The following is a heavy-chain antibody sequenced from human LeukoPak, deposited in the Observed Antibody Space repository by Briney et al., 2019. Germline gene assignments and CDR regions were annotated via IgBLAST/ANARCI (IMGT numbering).Heavy chain of an antibody. CDR1: GGSISSYY. Sequence: SETLSLTCAVSGGSISSYYWNWIRQPPGKGLEWIGYIYYSGSTNYNPSLKSRVAISIDTSKNQLSLKLDSVTAADTAVYYCATDVRGLVPYYFDFWGQGTLVTVSS. D-gene: IGHD3-10*02. CDR3: ATDVRGLVPYYFDF. CDR2: IYYSGST. J-gene: IGHJ4*02. V-gene: IGHV4-59*01.